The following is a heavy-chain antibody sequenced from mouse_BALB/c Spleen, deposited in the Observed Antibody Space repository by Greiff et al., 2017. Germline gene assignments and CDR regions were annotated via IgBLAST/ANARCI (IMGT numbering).Heavy chain of an antibody. CDR3: ARGSFYDGYPSFDY. V-gene: IGHV3-2*02. CDR1: GYSITSDYA. J-gene: IGHJ2*01. D-gene: IGHD2-3*01. Sequence: EVKLQESGPGLVKPSQSLSLTCTVTGYSITSDYAWNWIRQFPGNKLEWMGYISYSGSTSYNPSLKSRISITRDTSKNQFFLQLNSVTTEDTATYYCARGSFYDGYPSFDYWGQGTTLTVSA. CDR2: ISYSGST.